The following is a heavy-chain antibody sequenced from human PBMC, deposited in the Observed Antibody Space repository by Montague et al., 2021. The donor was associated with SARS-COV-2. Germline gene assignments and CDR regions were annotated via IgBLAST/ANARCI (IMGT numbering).Heavy chain of an antibody. CDR2: ISYDGSNK. CDR1: GFTFSSYA. V-gene: IGHV3-30-3*01. CDR3: ARGHTGGYSSWFDP. J-gene: IGHJ5*02. D-gene: IGHD4-11*01. Sequence: SLRLSCAASGFTFSSYAMHWVRQAPGKGLEWLAVISYDGSNKYYADSVKGRFTISRDNSKNTLYLQMNSLRAEDTAVYYCARGHTGGYSSWFDPWGQGTLVTVSS.